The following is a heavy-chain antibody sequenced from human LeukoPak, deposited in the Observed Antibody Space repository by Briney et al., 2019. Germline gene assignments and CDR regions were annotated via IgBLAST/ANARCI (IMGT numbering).Heavy chain of an antibody. V-gene: IGHV3-30*18. Sequence: GRYLRLSCAASGFTFSSYGMHWVRQAPGKGLEWVAVISYDGSNKYYADSVKGRFTISRDNSKNTLYLQMNSLRAEDTAVYYCAKDGYGDYDYPDYWGQGTLVTVSS. CDR3: AKDGYGDYDYPDY. CDR1: GFTFSSYG. D-gene: IGHD5-12*01. J-gene: IGHJ4*02. CDR2: ISYDGSNK.